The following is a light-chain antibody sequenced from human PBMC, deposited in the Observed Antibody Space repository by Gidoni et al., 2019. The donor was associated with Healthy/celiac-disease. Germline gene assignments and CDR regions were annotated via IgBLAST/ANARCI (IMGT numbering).Light chain of an antibody. CDR3: QQYNSYSYT. CDR2: KAS. J-gene: IGKJ2*01. V-gene: IGKV1-5*03. CDR1: PSISSW. Sequence: DIQHTQSPSTLSASVGDRVTITCRASPSISSWLAWYQQKPGKAPKLLIYKASSLESGVPSRFSGSGSGTEFTLTISSLQPDDFATYYCQQYNSYSYTFGQGTKLEIK.